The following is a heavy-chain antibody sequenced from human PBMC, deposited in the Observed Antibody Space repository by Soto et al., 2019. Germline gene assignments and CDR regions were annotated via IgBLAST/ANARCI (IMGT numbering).Heavy chain of an antibody. V-gene: IGHV4-31*03. J-gene: IGHJ5*02. CDR1: DGSISSGGYY. CDR2: IYYSGST. D-gene: IGHD6-13*01. Sequence: PSETLSLTCTVSDGSISSGGYYWSWIRQHPGKGLEWIGYIYYSGSTYYNPSLKSRVTISVDTSKNQFSLKLSSVTAADTAVYYCAREGYHNWFDPWGQGTLVTLSS. CDR3: AREGYHNWFDP.